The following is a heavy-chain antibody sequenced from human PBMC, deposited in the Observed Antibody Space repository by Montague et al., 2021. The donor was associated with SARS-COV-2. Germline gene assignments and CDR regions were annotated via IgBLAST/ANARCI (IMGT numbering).Heavy chain of an antibody. CDR3: ARLGRIAAGAGDAFDF. CDR2: LKRDGSAK. Sequence: SLRLSCAASGFTFSTYWMSWVRQAPGEGLEWVANLKRDGSAKYYVDSXKGRFTISRDNSKNSLYLQMNSLTAEDTAVYFCARLGRIAAGAGDAFDFWGQGTMVTVSS. V-gene: IGHV3-7*01. J-gene: IGHJ3*01. D-gene: IGHD6-13*01. CDR1: GFTFSTYW.